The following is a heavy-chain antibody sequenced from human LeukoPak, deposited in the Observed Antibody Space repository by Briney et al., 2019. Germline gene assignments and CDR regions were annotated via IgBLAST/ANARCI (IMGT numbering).Heavy chain of an antibody. V-gene: IGHV3-23*01. CDR2: ISGSGGST. Sequence: PGGSLRLSCAASGFTFSSYAMSWVRQAPGKGLEWVSAISGSGGSTYYADSVKGRFTISRDNSKNTLYLQMNSLRAEDTAVYYCAKRYYYDSSGYYLQAPFDYWGQGTLVTVSS. D-gene: IGHD3-22*01. CDR3: AKRYYYDSSGYYLQAPFDY. J-gene: IGHJ4*02. CDR1: GFTFSSYA.